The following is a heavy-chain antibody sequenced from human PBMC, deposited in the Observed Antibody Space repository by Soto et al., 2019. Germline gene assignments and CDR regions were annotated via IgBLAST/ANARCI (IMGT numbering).Heavy chain of an antibody. Sequence: SETLSLTCAVYGGSFSGYYWSWIRQPPGKGLEWIGEINHSGSTNYNPSLKSRVTISADMSKNQFSLNLNSVTAADTAVYYCARVSSTDWICGFDSWGQGTLVTVSS. CDR1: GGSFSGYY. D-gene: IGHD3-9*01. CDR3: ARVSSTDWICGFDS. J-gene: IGHJ4*02. CDR2: INHSGST. V-gene: IGHV4-34*01.